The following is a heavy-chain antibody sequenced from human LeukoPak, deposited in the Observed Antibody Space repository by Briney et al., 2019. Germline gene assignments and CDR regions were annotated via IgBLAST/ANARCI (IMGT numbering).Heavy chain of an antibody. J-gene: IGHJ5*02. CDR3: VKKSRYIFDP. Sequence: GGSLRLSCSASGFTFSSYAMHWVRQAPGKGLEYVSAISSNRGSTYYADSVKGRFTISRDNSKNTLYLQMSSLRAEDTAVYYCVKKSRYIFDPWGQGTLVTVSS. CDR1: GFTFSSYA. D-gene: IGHD1-14*01. CDR2: ISSNRGST. V-gene: IGHV3-64D*06.